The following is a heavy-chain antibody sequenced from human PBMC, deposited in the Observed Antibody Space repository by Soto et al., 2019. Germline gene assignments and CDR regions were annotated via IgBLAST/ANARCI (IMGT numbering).Heavy chain of an antibody. CDR3: ARGATIFGVAAYAYYEMEV. Sequence: GASVKVSCKASGGSFRNDAISWVRQAPGQGLEWMGDITPAFGTANYAQNLQGRITITADDSTSTVYMELSSLRFEDTAVYYCARGATIFGVAAYAYYEMEVWGQGTTVTV. CDR2: ITPAFGTA. CDR1: GGSFRNDA. V-gene: IGHV1-69*13. J-gene: IGHJ6*02. D-gene: IGHD3-3*01.